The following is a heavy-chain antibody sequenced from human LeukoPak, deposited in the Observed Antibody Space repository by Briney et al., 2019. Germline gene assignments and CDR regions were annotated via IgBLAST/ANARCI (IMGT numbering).Heavy chain of an antibody. J-gene: IGHJ4*02. Sequence: GGSLRLSCAASGFTFDDYAMHWVRQAPGKGLEWVSGISWNSGSIGYADSVKGRFTISRDNAKNSLYLQMNSLRAEDTALYYCAKDIRYDSSGYLDYWAREPWSPSPQ. CDR3: AKDIRYDSSGYLDY. CDR1: GFTFDDYA. CDR2: ISWNSGSI. V-gene: IGHV3-9*01. D-gene: IGHD3-22*01.